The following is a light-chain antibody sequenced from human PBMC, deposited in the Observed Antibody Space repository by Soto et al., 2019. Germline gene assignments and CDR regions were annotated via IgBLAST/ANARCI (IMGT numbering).Light chain of an antibody. J-gene: IGKJ1*01. CDR2: MAS. Sequence: DIQMTQSPSTLSTSVGDRVTITCRASQSISSWLAWYQQKPGKAPNLLIYMASSVESGVPSRFSGSGSGTEFTLTISSRQPDDFATYYCQQYYTYPWTFGQGTKVEIK. V-gene: IGKV1-5*03. CDR3: QQYYTYPWT. CDR1: QSISSW.